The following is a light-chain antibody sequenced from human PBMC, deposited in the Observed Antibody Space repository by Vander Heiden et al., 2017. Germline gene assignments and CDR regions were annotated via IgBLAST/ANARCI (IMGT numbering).Light chain of an antibody. J-gene: IGKJ1*01. V-gene: IGKV3-15*01. Sequence: EIVMTQSPATLSVSPGEGATLPCRASQSVSSNLAWYQQKPGQAPRLLIYGASTRATGIPARFSGSGSGTEFTLTISSLQSEDFAVYYCQQHNNWPPWTFGQGTKVEIK. CDR1: QSVSSN. CDR2: GAS. CDR3: QQHNNWPPWT.